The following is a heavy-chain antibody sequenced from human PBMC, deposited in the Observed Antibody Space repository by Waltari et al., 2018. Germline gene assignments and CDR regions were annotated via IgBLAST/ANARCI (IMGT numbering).Heavy chain of an antibody. J-gene: IGHJ4*02. CDR1: GGSFTFYY. CDR3: ARRGYCGIDCYSNYFDF. CDR2: ITHSGST. V-gene: IGHV4-34*01. D-gene: IGHD2-21*01. Sequence: QVLLQQWGAGLLKPSETLSLTCAVYGGSFTFYYRSWIRQPPGEGLAWIGEITHSGSTNYNPSLKSRVSISVDTPNNQFSLKLTSVTAADTAAYYCARRGYCGIDCYSNYFDFWGQGTLVTVSS.